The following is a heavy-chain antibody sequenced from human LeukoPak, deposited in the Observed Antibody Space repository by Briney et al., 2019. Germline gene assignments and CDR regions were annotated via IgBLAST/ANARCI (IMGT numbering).Heavy chain of an antibody. J-gene: IGHJ4*02. Sequence: SETLSLTCTVSGGSISSYYWSWIRQPPGKGLEWIEYIYYSGSTNYNPSLKSRVTISVDTSKNQFSLKLSSVTAADTAVYYCARGVGYCSSTSCPLEFDYWGQGTLVTVSS. V-gene: IGHV4-59*01. CDR3: ARGVGYCSSTSCPLEFDY. D-gene: IGHD2-2*01. CDR2: IYYSGST. CDR1: GGSISSYY.